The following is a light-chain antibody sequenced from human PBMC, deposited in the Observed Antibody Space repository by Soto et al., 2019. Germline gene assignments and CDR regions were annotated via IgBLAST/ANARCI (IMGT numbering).Light chain of an antibody. J-gene: IGKJ5*01. CDR2: DAS. CDR3: RHSEHFPPT. V-gene: IGKV1-33*01. Sequence: DIEMTQSPSSLSASVGDRVTITCQASQDISNYLNWYQQKTGRAPKLLIYDASSLESGVSSRFSGSGSGTHFTFPISSRQTFFISTSYCRHSEHFPPTFAHGT. CDR1: QDISNY.